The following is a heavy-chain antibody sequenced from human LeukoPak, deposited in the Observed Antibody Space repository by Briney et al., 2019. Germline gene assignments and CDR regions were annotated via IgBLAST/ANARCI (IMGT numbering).Heavy chain of an antibody. D-gene: IGHD6-19*01. J-gene: IGHJ4*02. CDR2: ISDNGGMA. V-gene: IGHV3-64D*06. CDR3: YVSGWTEDIDN. Sequence: GGSLRLSCSASGITFSSHAMHWVRQAPGKGLEYVSAISDNGGMAFYADSVKGRFTISRDNSKNTLYLQMRSLRGEDTAVYYCYVSGWTEDIDNWGQGTLVTVSS. CDR1: GITFSSHA.